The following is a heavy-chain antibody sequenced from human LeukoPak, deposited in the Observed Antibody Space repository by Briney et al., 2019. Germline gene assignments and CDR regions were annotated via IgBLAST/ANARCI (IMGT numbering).Heavy chain of an antibody. CDR3: GKDPYAILTGYRYYFDY. Sequence: PGGSLRLSCAASGFPFNTQDMRWVRQAPGKGLEWVSSIIADGGATFYADSVRGRFTISRDNSRNTLDLQMNSLRVEDTAVYYCGKDPYAILTGYRYYFDYWGQGTLVTVSS. D-gene: IGHD3-9*01. CDR2: IIADGGAT. CDR1: GFPFNTQD. V-gene: IGHV3-23*01. J-gene: IGHJ4*02.